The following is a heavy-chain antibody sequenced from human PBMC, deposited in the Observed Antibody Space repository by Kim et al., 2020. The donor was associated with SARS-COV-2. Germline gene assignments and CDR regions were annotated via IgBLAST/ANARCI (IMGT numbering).Heavy chain of an antibody. CDR3: AKAEAYEY. V-gene: IGHV3-30*02. J-gene: IGHJ4*02. CDR2: EGSKQ. Sequence: EGSKQTYADSVKGRFTISRDNTKNTLYLQMNSLRAEDTAVYYCAKAEAYEYWGQGTLVTVSS.